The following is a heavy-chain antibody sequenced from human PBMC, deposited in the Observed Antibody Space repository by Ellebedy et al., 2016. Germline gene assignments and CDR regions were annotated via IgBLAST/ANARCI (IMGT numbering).Heavy chain of an antibody. CDR2: ISSDGSNK. D-gene: IGHD2-2*01. V-gene: IGHV3-30-3*01. Sequence: GGSLRLXXAASGFTFSAYGMHWVRQAPGKGLEWVAVISSDGSNKYYADSVKGRFTISRDNSKNTLYLQMNSLRAEDTAVYYCARAPPYCNTISCYHQYWGQGTLVTVSS. CDR3: ARAPPYCNTISCYHQY. CDR1: GFTFSAYG. J-gene: IGHJ1*01.